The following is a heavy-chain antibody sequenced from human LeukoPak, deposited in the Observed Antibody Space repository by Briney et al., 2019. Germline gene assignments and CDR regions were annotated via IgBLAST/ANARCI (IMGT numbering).Heavy chain of an antibody. J-gene: IGHJ5*02. CDR1: GGSISSGSYY. D-gene: IGHD6-13*01. Sequence: SETLSLTCTVSGGSISSGSYYWSWIRQPAGKGLEGIGRIYTSGSTNYNPSLKSRVTISVDTSKNQFSLKLSSVTAADTAVYYCARVVPAFDPWGQGTLVTVSS. V-gene: IGHV4-61*02. CDR2: IYTSGST. CDR3: ARVVPAFDP.